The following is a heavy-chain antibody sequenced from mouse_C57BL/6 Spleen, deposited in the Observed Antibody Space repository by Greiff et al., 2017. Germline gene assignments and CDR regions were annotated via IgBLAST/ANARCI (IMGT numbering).Heavy chain of an antibody. Sequence: QVQLQQSGAELVRPGASVTLSCKASGYTFTDYEMHWVKQTPVHGLEWIGAIDPETGGTAYNQKFKGKAILTADKSSSTAYMELRSLTSEDSAVYYCTREGEYYYGSSYPDYWGQGTTLTVSS. CDR2: IDPETGGT. D-gene: IGHD1-1*01. CDR3: TREGEYYYGSSYPDY. CDR1: GYTFTDYE. J-gene: IGHJ2*01. V-gene: IGHV1-15*01.